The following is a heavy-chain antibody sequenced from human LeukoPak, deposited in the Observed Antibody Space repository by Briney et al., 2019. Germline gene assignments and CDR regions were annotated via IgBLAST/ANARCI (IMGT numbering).Heavy chain of an antibody. Sequence: GGSLRLSCAASGFTFSSYAMHWVRQAPGKGLEWVTTISYDGGNKYYADSAKGRFTVSRDNSKNILYLQMNSLRAEDTAVYYCARYCSSITCQTGQIDYWGQGTLVTVSS. D-gene: IGHD2-2*01. CDR3: ARYCSSITCQTGQIDY. J-gene: IGHJ4*02. CDR1: GFTFSSYA. V-gene: IGHV3-30-3*01. CDR2: ISYDGGNK.